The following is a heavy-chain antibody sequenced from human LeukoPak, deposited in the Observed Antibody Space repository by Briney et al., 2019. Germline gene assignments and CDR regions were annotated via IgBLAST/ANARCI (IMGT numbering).Heavy chain of an antibody. CDR1: GGSISSYY. J-gene: IGHJ5*02. V-gene: IGHV4-4*07. CDR2: IYTSGST. D-gene: IGHD3-3*01. Sequence: KPSETLSLTCTVSGGSISSYYWSWIRQPAGKGLEWIGRIYTSGSTNYNPSLKSRVTMSVDTPKNQFSLKLSSVTAADTAVYYCARDRADFWSGYLNNWFDPWGQGTLVTVSS. CDR3: ARDRADFWSGYLNNWFDP.